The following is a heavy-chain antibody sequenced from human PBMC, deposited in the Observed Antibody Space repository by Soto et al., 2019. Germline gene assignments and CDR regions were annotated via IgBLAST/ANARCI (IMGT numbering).Heavy chain of an antibody. CDR1: GGTFSSYA. V-gene: IGHV1-69*06. CDR3: ARDRTDPYYDGMDV. CDR2: IIPIFGTA. Sequence: QVQLVQSGAEVKKPGSSVKVSCKASGGTFSSYAISWVRQAPGQGLEWMGGIIPIFGTANYTQKFQGRVTITADKSTSTAYLELSSLRSEDKAVYDCARDRTDPYYDGMDVWGQGTTVTVSS. D-gene: IGHD1-1*01. J-gene: IGHJ6*02.